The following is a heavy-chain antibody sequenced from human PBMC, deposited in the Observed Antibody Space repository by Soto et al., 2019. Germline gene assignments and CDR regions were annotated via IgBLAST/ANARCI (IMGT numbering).Heavy chain of an antibody. CDR2: ISGSGGST. CDR1: GFTFTSYA. CDR3: AKRTTGCYFDL. J-gene: IGHJ2*01. Sequence: EVQLLESGGGLVQPGGSLRLSCAASGFTFTSYAMNWVRQAPGKGLEWVSVISGSGGSTYYADSVKGRFTISRDNSKNTLYLQVNSLRAEDTAVYYCAKRTTGCYFDLWGRGTLVTVSS. V-gene: IGHV3-23*01.